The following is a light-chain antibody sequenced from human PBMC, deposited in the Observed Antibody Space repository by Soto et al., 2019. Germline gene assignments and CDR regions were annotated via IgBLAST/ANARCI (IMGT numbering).Light chain of an antibody. J-gene: IGKJ2*01. CDR2: GAS. Sequence: EIVVTQSPATLSVSPGERATLSCRASQSVSTNLAWYQQKPGQAPRLLMYGASTRATGIPARFSGSGSGTEFTLTISSLQSEDFAVYYSQQYHNWPPYTFGQGTKLEIK. CDR1: QSVSTN. CDR3: QQYHNWPPYT. V-gene: IGKV3-15*01.